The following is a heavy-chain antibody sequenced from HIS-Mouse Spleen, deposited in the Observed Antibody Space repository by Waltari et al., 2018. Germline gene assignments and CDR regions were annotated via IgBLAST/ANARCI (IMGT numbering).Heavy chain of an antibody. J-gene: IGHJ4*02. CDR1: GGSISSSSYY. D-gene: IGHD2-15*01. CDR2: IYYSGST. V-gene: IGHV4-39*07. CDR3: ASGVVVAATAVHFDY. Sequence: QLQLQESGPGLVKPSETLSLTCTVSGGSISSSSYYWGWIRQPPGKGLEWIGSIYYSGSTYYNPSLKSRVTISVDTSKSQFSLKLSSVTAADTAVYYCASGVVVAATAVHFDYWGQGTLVTVSS.